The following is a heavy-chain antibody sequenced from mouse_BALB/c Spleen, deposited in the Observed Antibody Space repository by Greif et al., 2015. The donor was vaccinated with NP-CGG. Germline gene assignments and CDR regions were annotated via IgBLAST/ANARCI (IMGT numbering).Heavy chain of an antibody. CDR1: GFTFSSFG. CDR3: ARDWDRAY. Sequence: EVQVVESGGGLVQPGGSRKLSCAASGFTFSSFGMHWVRQAPEKGLEWVAYISSGSSTIYYADTVKGRFTISRDNPKNTLFLQMTSLRSEDTAMYYCARDWDRAYWGQGTLVTVSA. J-gene: IGHJ3*01. D-gene: IGHD4-1*01. CDR2: ISSGSSTI. V-gene: IGHV5-17*02.